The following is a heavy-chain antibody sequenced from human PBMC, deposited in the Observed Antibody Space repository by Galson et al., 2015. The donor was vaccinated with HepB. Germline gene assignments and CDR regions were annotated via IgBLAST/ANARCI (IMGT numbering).Heavy chain of an antibody. D-gene: IGHD2-8*02. J-gene: IGHJ6*02. CDR3: AREYCTGRDCYLGHYYGMDV. V-gene: IGHV3-48*02. Sequence: SLRLSCAASGFGFSSFPMNWVRQAPGKGLEWIAHISNGENTKYYVDSAKGRCTISRDKAKRSQFLQMNSPRDDDTAVYYWAREYCTGRDCYLGHYYGMDVWGQGTTVTVSS. CDR1: GFGFSSFP. CDR2: ISNGENTK.